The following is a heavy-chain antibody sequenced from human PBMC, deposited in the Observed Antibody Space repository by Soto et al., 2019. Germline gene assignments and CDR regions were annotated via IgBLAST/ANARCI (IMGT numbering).Heavy chain of an antibody. CDR2: INAGNGNT. D-gene: IGHD2-2*01. Sequence: ASVKVSCKASGYTFTSYAMRWVRQAPGQRLEWMGWINAGNGNTKYSQKFQGRVTITRDTSASTAYMDLSSLRSEDTAVYYCARGADCSSTSCYEGRIDYWGQGTLVTVSS. V-gene: IGHV1-3*01. J-gene: IGHJ4*02. CDR1: GYTFTSYA. CDR3: ARGADCSSTSCYEGRIDY.